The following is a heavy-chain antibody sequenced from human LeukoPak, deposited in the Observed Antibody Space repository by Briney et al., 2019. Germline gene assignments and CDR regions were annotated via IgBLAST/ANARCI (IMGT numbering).Heavy chain of an antibody. J-gene: IGHJ6*03. CDR2: ISSDGSTI. D-gene: IGHD1-7*01. Sequence: PGGSLRLSCAASGFTFSSYSMNWLRQAPGKGLEWVSYISSDGSTIYYADSVKGRLTICRDNAKNSLYLQMNSLRAEDTAVYYCARGDNWNSYYYYYMDVWGKGTTVTVSS. CDR1: GFTFSSYS. CDR3: ARGDNWNSYYYYYMDV. V-gene: IGHV3-48*04.